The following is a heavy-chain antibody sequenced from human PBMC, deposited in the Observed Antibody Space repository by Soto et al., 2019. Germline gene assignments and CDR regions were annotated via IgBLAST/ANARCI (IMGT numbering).Heavy chain of an antibody. J-gene: IGHJ6*02. CDR1: GFTFSSYA. Sequence: GGSLRLSCVASGFTFSSYAMSWVRQAPGKGLEWVSAISGSGGSTYYADSVKGRFTISRDNSKNTLYLQMNSLRAEDTAVYYCAKEIAVAGTGYYYGMDVWGQGTTVTVSS. CDR2: ISGSGGST. V-gene: IGHV3-23*01. D-gene: IGHD6-19*01. CDR3: AKEIAVAGTGYYYGMDV.